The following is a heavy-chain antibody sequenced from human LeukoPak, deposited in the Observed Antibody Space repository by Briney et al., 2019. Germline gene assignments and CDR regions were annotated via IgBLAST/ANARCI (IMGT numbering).Heavy chain of an antibody. CDR2: ISWNSGSI. V-gene: IGHV3-9*01. D-gene: IGHD1-26*01. CDR3: AQDITHSIVGANAVDY. CDR1: GFTFDDYA. Sequence: GGSLRLSCAASGFTFDDYAMHWVRQAPGKGLEWVSGISWNSGSIGYADSVKGRFTISRDNAKNSLYLQMNSLRADDPALYYCAQDITHSIVGANAVDYWGQGTLVTVSS. J-gene: IGHJ4*02.